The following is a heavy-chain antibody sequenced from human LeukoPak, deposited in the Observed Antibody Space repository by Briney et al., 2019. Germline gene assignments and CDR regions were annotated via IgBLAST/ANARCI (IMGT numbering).Heavy chain of an antibody. CDR1: GGSFSGYY. CDR3: ARDKGGRLRSLDP. Sequence: SETLSLTCAVYGGSFSGYYWSWIRQPPGKGLEWIGEINHSGSTNYNPSLKSRVTISVDTSKNQFSLKLSSVTAADTAVYYCARDKGGRLRSLDPWGQGTLVTVSS. J-gene: IGHJ5*02. D-gene: IGHD5-12*01. CDR2: INHSGST. V-gene: IGHV4-34*01.